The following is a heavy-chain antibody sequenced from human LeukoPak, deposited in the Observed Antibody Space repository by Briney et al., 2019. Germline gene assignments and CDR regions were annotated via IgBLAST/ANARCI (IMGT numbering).Heavy chain of an antibody. CDR3: ARLKLGYWYFDL. V-gene: IGHV3-11*01. CDR2: IGLTDTTI. J-gene: IGHJ2*01. D-gene: IGHD7-27*01. CDR1: GFTFSDYY. Sequence: GGSLRLSCAASGFTFSDYYMGWIRQVPGKGLEWVSYIGLTDTTIYYADSLKGRFAISRDNAKNSLYLHTHSLRAEDTAIYYCARLKLGYWYFDLWGRGTLLTVSS.